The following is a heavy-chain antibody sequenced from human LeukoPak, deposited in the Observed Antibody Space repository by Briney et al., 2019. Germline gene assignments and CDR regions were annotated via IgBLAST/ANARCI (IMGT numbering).Heavy chain of an antibody. CDR1: GFTFSSYW. D-gene: IGHD2-21*01. CDR3: AKFEVAHRSHYFDY. CDR2: INHNGNVN. Sequence: PGGSLRLSCAASGFTFSSYWMNWARQAPGKGLEWVASINHNGNVNYYVDSVKGRFTISRDNAKNSLYLQMSNLRAEDTAVYYCAKFEVAHRSHYFDYWGQGTLVTVSS. J-gene: IGHJ4*02. V-gene: IGHV3-7*03.